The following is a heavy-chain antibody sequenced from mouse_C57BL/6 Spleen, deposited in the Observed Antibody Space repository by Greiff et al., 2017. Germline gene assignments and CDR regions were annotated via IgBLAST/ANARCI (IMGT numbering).Heavy chain of an antibody. J-gene: IGHJ4*01. D-gene: IGHD1-1*02. CDR3: ARGGGNYAVDY. CDR2: IYPGDGDT. V-gene: IGHV1-80*01. CDR1: GYAFSSYW. Sequence: QVQLQQSGAELVKPGASVTISCKASGYAFSSYWMNWVKQRPGKGLEWIGQIYPGDGDTNYNGKFKGKATLTADKSSSTAYMQLNSLTSEDSAVYFYARGGGNYAVDYWGQGTSVTVSS.